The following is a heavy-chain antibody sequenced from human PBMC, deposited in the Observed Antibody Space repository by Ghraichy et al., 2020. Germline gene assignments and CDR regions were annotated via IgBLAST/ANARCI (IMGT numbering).Heavy chain of an antibody. Sequence: SETLSLTCTVSGGSVSSNAHYWTWLRLPPGKGLEWIGFIYYSGPTNYNPSLKSRVAMSVDTSKNQFSLKLSSVTAADTAVYYCASLPAAHHYYFDYWGQGTLVTVSS. CDR1: GGSVSSNAHY. J-gene: IGHJ4*02. D-gene: IGHD2-2*01. CDR3: ASLPAAHHYYFDY. V-gene: IGHV4-61*08. CDR2: IYYSGPT.